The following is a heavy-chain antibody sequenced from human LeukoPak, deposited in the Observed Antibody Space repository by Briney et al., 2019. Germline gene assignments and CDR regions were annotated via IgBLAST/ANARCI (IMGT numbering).Heavy chain of an antibody. CDR2: NSGSGSNT. Sequence: PGGSLRLCCAASGGTFTNYAMSWVRQAPGKGLEWVSVNSGSGSNTYYADSVKGRFTISRDNSKNTLYLQMNSLRAEDTAVYYCAKSFGPVIAAAGTGADWGQGTLVTVSS. CDR3: AKSFGPVIAAAGTGAD. V-gene: IGHV3-23*01. J-gene: IGHJ4*02. CDR1: GGTFTNYA. D-gene: IGHD6-13*01.